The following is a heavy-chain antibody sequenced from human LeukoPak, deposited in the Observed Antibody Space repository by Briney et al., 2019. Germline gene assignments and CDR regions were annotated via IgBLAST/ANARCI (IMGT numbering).Heavy chain of an antibody. CDR2: IGGRGVST. CDR1: GFTFSTYA. V-gene: IGHV3-23*01. J-gene: IGHJ4*02. D-gene: IGHD1-1*01. Sequence: GGSLRLSCAASGFTFSTYAMSWVRQAPGKGLEWVSAIGGRGVSTSYADSVRGRFTISRDNSKNTLYLQMNSLRAEDTAVYCCAKAASGNWNDVSDYWGQGTPVTVSS. CDR3: AKAASGNWNDVSDY.